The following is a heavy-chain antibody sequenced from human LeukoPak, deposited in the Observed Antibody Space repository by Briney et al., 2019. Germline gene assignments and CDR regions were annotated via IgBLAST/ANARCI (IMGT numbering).Heavy chain of an antibody. D-gene: IGHD5-24*01. CDR1: GGTFSSYA. CDR3: AREDVEMATIRGYYGMDV. V-gene: IGHV1-69*04. Sequence: SVKVSCKASGGTFSSYAISWVRQAPGQGLEWMGRITPILGIANYAQKFQGRVTITADKSTSTAYMELSSLRSEDTAVYYCAREDVEMATIRGYYGMDVWGQGTTVTVSS. CDR2: ITPILGIA. J-gene: IGHJ6*02.